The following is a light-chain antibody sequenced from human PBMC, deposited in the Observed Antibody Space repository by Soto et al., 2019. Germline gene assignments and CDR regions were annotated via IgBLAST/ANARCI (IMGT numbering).Light chain of an antibody. CDR1: QSISRY. CDR2: AAS. CDR3: QQSYTAPPT. J-gene: IGKJ1*01. V-gene: IGKV1-39*01. Sequence: DIQMTQSPSSLSASVGDRVTITCRASQSISRYLNWYQQKPGKAPKLLIYAASNLHSGVPSSFSGSGFGTDFTLTISSLQSEDFATYYCQQSYTAPPTLGQGTKVEIK.